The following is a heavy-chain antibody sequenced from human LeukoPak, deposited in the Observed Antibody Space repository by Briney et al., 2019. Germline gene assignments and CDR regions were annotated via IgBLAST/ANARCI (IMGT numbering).Heavy chain of an antibody. CDR1: GGSVSSGRYY. CDR2: IYYSGST. V-gene: IGHV4-31*03. J-gene: IGHJ4*02. CDR3: ASLTMIVIP. Sequence: SETLSLTCTVPGGSVSSGRYYWSWLRQHPGKGLEWIGYIYYSGSTYYNPSLKSRVTISVDTSKNQFSLKLSSVTAADTAVYYCASLTMIVIPWGQGTLVTVSS. D-gene: IGHD3-22*01.